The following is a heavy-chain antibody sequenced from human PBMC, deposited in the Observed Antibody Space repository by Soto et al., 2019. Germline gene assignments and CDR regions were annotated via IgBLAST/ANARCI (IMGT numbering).Heavy chain of an antibody. J-gene: IGHJ3*02. V-gene: IGHV5-10-1*01. CDR3: ARRDKWVVDPLRAFDI. D-gene: IGHD2-15*01. CDR1: GYSFTSYW. Sequence: GESLKISCKGSGYSFTSYWISWVRQMPGKGLEWMGRIDPSDSYTNYSPSFQGHVTISADKSISTAYLQWSSLKASDTAMYYCARRDKWVVDPLRAFDIWGQGTMVTVSS. CDR2: IDPSDSYT.